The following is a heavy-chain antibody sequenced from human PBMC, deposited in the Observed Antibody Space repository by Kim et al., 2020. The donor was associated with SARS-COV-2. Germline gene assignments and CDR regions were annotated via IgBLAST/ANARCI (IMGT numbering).Heavy chain of an antibody. CDR1: GFTFSSYG. CDR2: ISYDGSNK. Sequence: GGSLRLSCAASGFTFSSYGMHWVRQAPGKGLEWVAVISYDGSNKDYADSVKGRFTISRDNSKNTLYLQMNSLRAEDTAVYYCAKAEACDYWGQGTLVTVSS. V-gene: IGHV3-30*18. J-gene: IGHJ4*02. CDR3: AKAEACDY.